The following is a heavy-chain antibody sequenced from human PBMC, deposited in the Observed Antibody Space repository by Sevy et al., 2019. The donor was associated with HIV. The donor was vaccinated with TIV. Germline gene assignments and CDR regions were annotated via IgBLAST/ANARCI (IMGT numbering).Heavy chain of an antibody. CDR1: GGSISSGGYP. CDR2: IYHSGST. CDR3: ARLCGGDCYRGDGMDV. V-gene: IGHV4-30-2*01. J-gene: IGHJ6*02. Sequence: SETLSLTCAVSGGSISSGGYPWSWIRQPPGKGLEWIGYIYHSGSTYYNPSLKSRVTISVDRSKNQFSLKLSSVTAADTAVYYCARLCGGDCYRGDGMDVWGQGTTVTVSS. D-gene: IGHD2-21*02.